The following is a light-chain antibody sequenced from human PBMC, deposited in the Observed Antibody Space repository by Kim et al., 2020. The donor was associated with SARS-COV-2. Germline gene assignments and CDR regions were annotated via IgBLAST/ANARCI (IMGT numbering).Light chain of an antibody. CDR1: QSMRSW. CDR2: KAS. CDR3: QQYKSYSWT. V-gene: IGKV1-5*03. Sequence: ATVGDSVTIPCRASQSMRSWLAWYKQKTGKAPKRVIYKASSVERGVPSRFSGSGSGAEVTLTISSLQPDDFATYYCQQYKSYSWTFGQGTKVDIK. J-gene: IGKJ1*01.